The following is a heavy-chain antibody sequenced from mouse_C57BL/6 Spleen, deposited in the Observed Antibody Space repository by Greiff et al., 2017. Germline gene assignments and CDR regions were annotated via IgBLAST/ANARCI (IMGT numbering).Heavy chain of an antibody. CDR3: RYCYGPFDY. D-gene: IGHD1-1*01. Sequence: EVQGVESGGGLVQPGGSMKLSCVASGFTFSNYWMNWVRQPPEKGLEWVVQIRLKSDNYATNYADSVKGRFTISRDDSKSSVYLRMNNLRAEDTGIYYCRYCYGPFDYWGQGTTLTVSS. CDR1: GFTFSNYW. V-gene: IGHV6-3*01. J-gene: IGHJ2*01. CDR2: IRLKSDNYAT.